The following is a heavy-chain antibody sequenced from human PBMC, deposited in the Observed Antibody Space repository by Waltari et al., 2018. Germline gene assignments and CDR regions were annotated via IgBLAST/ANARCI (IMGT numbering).Heavy chain of an antibody. V-gene: IGHV4-34*01. CDR3: ARKAGFGRPSYYFKY. CDR2: INHDGNT. D-gene: IGHD3-16*01. J-gene: IGHJ4*02. Sequence: QVQLQQWGAGLLKPSETLSLTCAVYGGSFSGYYWSGIRQPPGKGLGGIGEINHDGNTGYNPSRDGQITISVDTSKNQFSLKLSSVTAADTAMYYWARKAGFGRPSYYFKYWGLGTLVTVSS. CDR1: GGSFSGYY.